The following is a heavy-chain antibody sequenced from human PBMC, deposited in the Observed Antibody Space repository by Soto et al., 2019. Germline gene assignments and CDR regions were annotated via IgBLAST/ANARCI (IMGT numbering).Heavy chain of an antibody. CDR1: GFTFSSYA. J-gene: IGHJ4*02. Sequence: VQLVESGGGVVQPGRSLRLSCAASGFTFSSYAMHWVRQAPGKGLEWVAIIWYDGNNKYYTDSVKGRFTISRDNSENTLYLQMNSLRAEDTAVYYCARPEKFGRGKYGPGSHYFDFWGQGDLVIVSS. CDR3: ARPEKFGRGKYGPGSHYFDF. V-gene: IGHV3-33*01. CDR2: IWYDGNNK. D-gene: IGHD3-10*01.